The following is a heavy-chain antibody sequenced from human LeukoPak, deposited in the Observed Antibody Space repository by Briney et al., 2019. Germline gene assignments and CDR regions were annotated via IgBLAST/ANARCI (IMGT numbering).Heavy chain of an antibody. J-gene: IGHJ4*02. CDR1: GFTFSSYG. CDR2: IWYDGSNK. V-gene: IGHV3-33*01. CDR3: ARIRDGSGSSIDY. Sequence: GGSLRLSCAASGFTFSSYGMRWVRQAPGKGLEWVAVIWYDGSNKYYADSVKGRFTISRDNSKNTLYLQMNSLRAEDTAVYYCARIRDGSGSSIDYWGQGTLVTVSS. D-gene: IGHD3-10*01.